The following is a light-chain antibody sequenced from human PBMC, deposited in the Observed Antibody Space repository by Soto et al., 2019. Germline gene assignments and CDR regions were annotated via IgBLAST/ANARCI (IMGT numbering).Light chain of an antibody. J-gene: IGKJ4*01. V-gene: IGKV3-20*01. CDR1: QSVSSSY. CDR3: QQYGSSLPT. CDR2: GAS. Sequence: EIVLTQSPGTLSLSPGERATLSCRASQSVSSSYLAWYQQKPGQAPRLLIYGASSRATGIPDRFSGSGSGTDFTLSVSRVEPEDFAVYYCQQYGSSLPTFGGGTKVEIK.